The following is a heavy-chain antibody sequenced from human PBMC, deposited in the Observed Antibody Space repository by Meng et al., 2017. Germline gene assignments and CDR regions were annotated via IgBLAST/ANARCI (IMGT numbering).Heavy chain of an antibody. J-gene: IGHJ4*02. CDR1: GYTFTGYY. Sequence: QGELVESGAEVKKPGASVKVSCKASGYTFTGYYMHWVRQAPGQGLEWMGWINPNSGGTNYAQKFQGRVTMTRDTSISTAYMELSRLRSDDTAVYYCARDHGYDILTGSPPGDYWGQGTLVTVSS. CDR3: ARDHGYDILTGSPPGDY. D-gene: IGHD3-9*01. CDR2: INPNSGGT. V-gene: IGHV1-2*02.